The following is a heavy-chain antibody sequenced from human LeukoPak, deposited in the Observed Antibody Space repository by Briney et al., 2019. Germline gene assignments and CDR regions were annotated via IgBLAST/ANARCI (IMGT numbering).Heavy chain of an antibody. J-gene: IGHJ4*02. Sequence: GRSLRLSCAASGFTFDDYAMHWVRQAPGKGLEWVSGISWNSGSIGYADSVKGRFTMSRDNAKNSLYLQMNSLRAEDTALYYCARRQYSYIDYWGQGTLVTVSS. V-gene: IGHV3-9*01. CDR2: ISWNSGSI. D-gene: IGHD5-18*01. CDR1: GFTFDDYA. CDR3: ARRQYSYIDY.